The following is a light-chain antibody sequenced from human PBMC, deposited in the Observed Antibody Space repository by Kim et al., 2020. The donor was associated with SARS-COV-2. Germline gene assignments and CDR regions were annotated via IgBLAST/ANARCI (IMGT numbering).Light chain of an antibody. CDR1: QGIGSN. CDR2: GAS. CDR3: QHYNNWPFT. Sequence: ASPEESAALSCRARQGIGSNLARYQKNPAQAPRLLFDGASTRATGIPARFSGSASGTEFTLTISSLQPEDFALYFCQHYNNWPFTFGQGTKLEIK. V-gene: IGKV3-15*01. J-gene: IGKJ2*01.